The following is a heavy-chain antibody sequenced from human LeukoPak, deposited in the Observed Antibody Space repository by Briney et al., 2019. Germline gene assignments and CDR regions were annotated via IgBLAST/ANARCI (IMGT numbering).Heavy chain of an antibody. Sequence: PGGSLRLSCAASGFTFSSYWMSWVRQAPGKGLEWVANIKQDGSEKYYVDFVKGRFTISRDNAKNSLYLQMNRLRAEDTAVYYCARGGSNSPGSYCSGGSCYSGGYYWGQGTLVTVSS. J-gene: IGHJ4*02. V-gene: IGHV3-7*01. CDR2: IKQDGSEK. CDR3: ARGGSNSPGSYCSGGSCYSGGYY. CDR1: GFTFSSYW. D-gene: IGHD2-15*01.